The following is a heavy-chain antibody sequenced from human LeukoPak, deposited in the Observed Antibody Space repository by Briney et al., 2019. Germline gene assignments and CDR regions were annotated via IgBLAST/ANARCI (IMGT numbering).Heavy chain of an antibody. CDR2: ISYDGSNK. D-gene: IGHD6-13*01. V-gene: IGHV3-30*01. Sequence: SGGSLRLSCAASGFTFSSYAMHWVRQAPGKGLEWVAVISYDGSNKYYADSVKGRFTISRDNSKNTLYLQMNSLRAEDTAVYYCARESSLPGIAAAGTATPDYWGQGTLVTVSS. CDR1: GFTFSSYA. J-gene: IGHJ4*02. CDR3: ARESSLPGIAAAGTATPDY.